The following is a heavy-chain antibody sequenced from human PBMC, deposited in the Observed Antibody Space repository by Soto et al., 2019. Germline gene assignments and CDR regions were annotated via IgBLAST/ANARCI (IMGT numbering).Heavy chain of an antibody. CDR1: GYSVTISDYY. Sequence: SETLSLTCSVSGYSVTISDYYWACIRQPPGKGLEWIGSMFYSGLTYYNPSLKSRVTLSVDTSKNQFSVRLNSVTAADTAVYYCAPLSVSLSGPYGIHVWGQGTTVTVSS. V-gene: IGHV4-39*01. J-gene: IGHJ6*02. D-gene: IGHD2-15*01. CDR3: APLSVSLSGPYGIHV. CDR2: MFYSGLT.